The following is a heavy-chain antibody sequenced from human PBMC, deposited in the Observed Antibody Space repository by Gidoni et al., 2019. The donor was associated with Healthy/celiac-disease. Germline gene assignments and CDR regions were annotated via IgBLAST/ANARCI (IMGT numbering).Heavy chain of an antibody. Sequence: QVQLVQSGAEVKKPGASVKVSCKASGYTFTGYYMHWVRQAPGQGLGWMGWINPNSGATNDAQKLKGGVTMTRDTSTSTAYMGLSRRRSDDTAVYYCARERRGGPGDYWGQGTLVTVSS. V-gene: IGHV1-2*02. CDR2: INPNSGAT. J-gene: IGHJ4*02. D-gene: IGHD3-10*01. CDR1: GYTFTGYY. CDR3: ARERRGGPGDY.